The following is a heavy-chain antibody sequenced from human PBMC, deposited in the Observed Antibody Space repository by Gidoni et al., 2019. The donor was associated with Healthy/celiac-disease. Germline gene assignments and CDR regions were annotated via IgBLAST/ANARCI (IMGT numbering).Heavy chain of an antibody. J-gene: IGHJ4*02. CDR3: ARAPGGIAARLDY. CDR2: IYYSGST. Sequence: QVQLQESGPGLVKPSETLSLTCTVSGGSISSYYWSWIRQPPGKGLEWIGYIYYSGSTNYNPSLKSRVTISVDTSKNRFSLKLSSVTAADTAVYYCARAPGGIAARLDYWGQGTLVTVSS. V-gene: IGHV4-59*01. CDR1: GGSISSYY. D-gene: IGHD6-13*01.